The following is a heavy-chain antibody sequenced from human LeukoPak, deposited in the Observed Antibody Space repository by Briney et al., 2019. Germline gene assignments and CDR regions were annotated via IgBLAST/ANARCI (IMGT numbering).Heavy chain of an antibody. D-gene: IGHD6-13*01. CDR2: INPNSGAT. J-gene: IGHJ5*02. CDR3: ARAHLIAAPGYNWFDP. CDR1: GYTFTAFY. V-gene: IGHV1-2*02. Sequence: ASVKVSCKASGYTFTAFYMHWVRQAPGQGLEWMGWINPNSGATNYAQKFQGRVTMTRDTSINTAYMELSSLGSDDTAVFYCARAHLIAAPGYNWFDPWGQGTLVTVPS.